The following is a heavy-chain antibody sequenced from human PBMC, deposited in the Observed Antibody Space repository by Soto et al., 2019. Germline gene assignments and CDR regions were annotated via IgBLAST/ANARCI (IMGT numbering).Heavy chain of an antibody. Sequence: QVQLVESGGGVVQPGRSLRLSCAASGFTFSSYAMHWVRQAPGKGLEWVAVISYDGSNKYYADSVKGRFTISRDNSKNTLYLQMNSLRAEDTAVYYCARDRVDTIYYYYYGMDVWGQGTTVTVSS. CDR1: GFTFSSYA. CDR2: ISYDGSNK. D-gene: IGHD5-12*01. V-gene: IGHV3-30-3*01. J-gene: IGHJ6*02. CDR3: ARDRVDTIYYYYYGMDV.